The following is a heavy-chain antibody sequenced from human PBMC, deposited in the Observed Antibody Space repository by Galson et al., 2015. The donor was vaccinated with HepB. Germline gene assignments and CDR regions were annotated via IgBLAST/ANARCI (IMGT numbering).Heavy chain of an antibody. Sequence: SLRLSCAASGFTFSSYTLTWVRQAPGKGLEWVASIRSGSSYVHYADSVKGRFTISRDDAKNSVYLQMNSLRADDTAIYYCARDGYGTGSTDYWGQGTLVTVSS. CDR3: ARDGYGTGSTDY. D-gene: IGHD6-25*01. J-gene: IGHJ4*02. CDR2: IRSGSSYV. CDR1: GFTFSSYT. V-gene: IGHV3-21*01.